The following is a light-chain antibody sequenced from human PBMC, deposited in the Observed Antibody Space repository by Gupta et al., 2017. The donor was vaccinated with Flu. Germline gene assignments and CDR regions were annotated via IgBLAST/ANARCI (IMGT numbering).Light chain of an antibody. CDR2: DAS. V-gene: IGKV3-11*01. CDR1: HSVSNY. J-gene: IGKJ4*01. CDR3: QQRSNWLT. Sequence: PGESATLSCRASHSVSNYLAWYQQNPGQAPRLLIYDASNRATGSPASFSGSGSGTDFTLTISSLEPEDFAVYYCQQRSNWLTFGGGTKVEIK.